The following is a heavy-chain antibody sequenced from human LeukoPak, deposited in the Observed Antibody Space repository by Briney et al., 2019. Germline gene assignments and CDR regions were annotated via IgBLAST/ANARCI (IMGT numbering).Heavy chain of an antibody. J-gene: IGHJ5*02. D-gene: IGHD6-13*01. CDR1: GYTFTGYY. CDR2: IDPNSGGT. Sequence: ASVKVSCKASGYTFTGYYMHWVRQAPGQGLEWMGWIDPNSGGTNYAQKFQGRVTMTRDTSISTAYMELSRLRSDDTAVYYCICSSWYMDTTPWGQGTLVTVSS. V-gene: IGHV1-2*02. CDR3: ICSSWYMDTTP.